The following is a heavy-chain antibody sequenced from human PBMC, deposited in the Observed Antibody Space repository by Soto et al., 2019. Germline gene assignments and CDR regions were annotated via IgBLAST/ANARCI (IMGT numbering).Heavy chain of an antibody. V-gene: IGHV1-18*01. Sequence: QVQLVQSGAEVKKPGASVKVSCKASGYTFTSYGISWVRQAPGQGLEGRGWISAYNVNTNDAQKLQGRATMTTDTSTSTGYMELRSLRSDDTAVYYCARDVSTIPPLWFGDGGWLAQYSWFDPWGQGTLVTVSS. CDR2: ISAYNVNT. CDR3: ARDVSTIPPLWFGDGGWLAQYSWFDP. D-gene: IGHD3-10*01. CDR1: GYTFTSYG. J-gene: IGHJ5*02.